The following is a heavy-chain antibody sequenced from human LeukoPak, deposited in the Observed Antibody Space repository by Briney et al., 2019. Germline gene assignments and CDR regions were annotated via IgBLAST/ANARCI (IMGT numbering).Heavy chain of an antibody. D-gene: IGHD3-9*01. J-gene: IGHJ4*02. CDR3: SREGYNILTGYPGDY. CDR1: GFTFGDYA. V-gene: IGHV3-49*04. CDR2: IRSKAYRGTT. Sequence: PGGSLRLSCTASGFTFGDYALSWVRQAPGKGLEWVGLIRSKAYRGTTEYAASVKGRFTISRDDSKSIAYLQMSSLKTEDTAVYYCSREGYNILTGYPGDYWGQGTLVTVSS.